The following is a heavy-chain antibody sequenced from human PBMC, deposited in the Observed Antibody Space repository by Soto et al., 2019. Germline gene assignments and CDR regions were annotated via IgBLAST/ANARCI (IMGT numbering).Heavy chain of an antibody. D-gene: IGHD3-16*01. CDR2: ISSSNSYI. Sequence: LRLSCAASGFTFSSYSMNWVRQAPGKGLEWVSSISSSNSYIYYADSVKGRFTISRDNAKNSLYLQMNSLRAEDTAVYYCASAWRHDPFDYWGQGTLVTVSS. V-gene: IGHV3-21*01. CDR1: GFTFSSYS. CDR3: ASAWRHDPFDY. J-gene: IGHJ4*02.